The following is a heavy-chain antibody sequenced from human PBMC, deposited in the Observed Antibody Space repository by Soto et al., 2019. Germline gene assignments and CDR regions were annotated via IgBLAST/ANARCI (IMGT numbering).Heavy chain of an antibody. CDR2: IIPIFGTA. J-gene: IGHJ5*02. Sequence: QVQLVQSGAEVKKPGSSVTVSCKASGGTFSSYAISWVRQAPGHGLEWMGGIIPIFGTANYAQKFQGRVTITADESTSTAYMERSRLRSEDTAVYYCARDLGRVVVAAPSRWFDPWGQGTLVTVSS. CDR3: ARDLGRVVVAAPSRWFDP. V-gene: IGHV1-69*01. D-gene: IGHD2-15*01. CDR1: GGTFSSYA.